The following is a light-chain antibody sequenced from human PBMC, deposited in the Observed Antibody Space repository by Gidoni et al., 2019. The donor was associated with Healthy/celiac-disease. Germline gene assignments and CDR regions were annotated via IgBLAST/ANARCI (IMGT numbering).Light chain of an antibody. CDR1: QSVSSSY. CDR2: GAS. CDR3: QQYGSSPQGT. J-gene: IGKJ1*01. V-gene: IGKV3-20*01. Sequence: EIVLTQSPGTLSLSPGERATLSCRASQSVSSSYLAWYQQKPGQAPRLLIYGASSRATGIPDRLSGSGSGTDFTLTISRLEPEDFAVYYCQQYGSSPQGTFXXXTKVEIK.